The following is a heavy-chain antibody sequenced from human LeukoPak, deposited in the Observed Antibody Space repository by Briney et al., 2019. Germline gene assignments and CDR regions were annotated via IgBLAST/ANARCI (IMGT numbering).Heavy chain of an antibody. D-gene: IGHD6-13*01. CDR2: INSKTDGGTT. J-gene: IGHJ4*02. CDR1: GFTFSSYA. V-gene: IGHV3-15*01. Sequence: GGSLRLSCAASGFTFSSYAMTWVRQAPGKGLEWVGRINSKTDGGTTDYAAPVKGRFTISRDDSKNTLFLQMNSLKTEDTAVYYCIRYSTSDFDYWGQGTLVTVSS. CDR3: IRYSTSDFDY.